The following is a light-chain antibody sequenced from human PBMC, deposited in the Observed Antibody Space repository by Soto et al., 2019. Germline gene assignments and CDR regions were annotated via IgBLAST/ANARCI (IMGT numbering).Light chain of an antibody. J-gene: IGKJ4*01. CDR3: HQRSSWPLT. CDR1: QSVSSSQ. Sequence: EIVLTQSPGTLSLSPGEGATLSCRAGQSVSSSQLAWYQQKPGQAPRLLVYDASNRAAGIPARFSGSGSGTKFPLTISSLEPEDFAVYYCHQRSSWPLTFGGGTKVDI. CDR2: DAS. V-gene: IGKV3D-20*02.